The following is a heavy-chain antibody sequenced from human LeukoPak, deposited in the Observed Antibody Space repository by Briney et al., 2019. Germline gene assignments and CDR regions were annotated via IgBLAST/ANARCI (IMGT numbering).Heavy chain of an antibody. CDR2: IWYDGSNK. V-gene: IGHV3-33*01. CDR3: ARDRSSGWFPFGMDV. CDR1: GFTFSTYG. Sequence: QPGGSLRLSCAASGFTFSTYGMHWVRQAPGKGLEWVAVIWYDGSNKYYADSVKGRFTISRDNSKNTLYLQMNSLRAEDTAVYYCARDRSSGWFPFGMDVWGQGTTVTVSS. J-gene: IGHJ6*02. D-gene: IGHD6-19*01.